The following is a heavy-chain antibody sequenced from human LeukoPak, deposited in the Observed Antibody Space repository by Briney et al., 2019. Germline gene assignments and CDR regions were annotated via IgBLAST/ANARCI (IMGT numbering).Heavy chain of an antibody. CDR2: ISYDGRNK. V-gene: IGHV3-30*03. CDR1: GFTFSSYG. Sequence: PGRSVRLFCAASGFTFSSYGMHWVRQAPGKGLEWVAVISYDGRNKYYADSVKGRFTISRDNSKNTLYLQMNSLRAEDTAVYYCAREGDWELQGAFDIWGQGTIVTVSS. CDR3: AREGDWELQGAFDI. D-gene: IGHD1-26*01. J-gene: IGHJ3*02.